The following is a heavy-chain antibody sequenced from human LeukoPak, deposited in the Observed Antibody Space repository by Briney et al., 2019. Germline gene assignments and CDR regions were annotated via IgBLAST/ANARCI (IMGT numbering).Heavy chain of an antibody. CDR2: INPNSGGT. CDR1: GYTFTGYY. D-gene: IGHD2-2*01. Sequence: ASVKVSCKASGYTFTGYYMHWVRQAPGQGLEWMGWINPNSGGTNYAQKFQGRVTMTRDTSISTAYMELSGLRSDDTAVYYCARSSPSGVVPAAPDYWGQGTLVTVSS. CDR3: ARSSPSGVVPAAPDY. J-gene: IGHJ4*02. V-gene: IGHV1-2*02.